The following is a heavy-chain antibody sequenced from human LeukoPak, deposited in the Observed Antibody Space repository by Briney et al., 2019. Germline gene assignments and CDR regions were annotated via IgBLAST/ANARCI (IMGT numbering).Heavy chain of an antibody. Sequence: GASVKVSCQASGYTFTGYYMHWVRQAPGQGLEWMGWINPNSGGTNYAQKFQGRVTMTRDTSISTAYMELSRLRSDDTAVYYCARWSSSWYNFDYWGQGTLVTVSS. V-gene: IGHV1-2*02. J-gene: IGHJ4*02. D-gene: IGHD6-13*01. CDR1: GYTFTGYY. CDR3: ARWSSSWYNFDY. CDR2: INPNSGGT.